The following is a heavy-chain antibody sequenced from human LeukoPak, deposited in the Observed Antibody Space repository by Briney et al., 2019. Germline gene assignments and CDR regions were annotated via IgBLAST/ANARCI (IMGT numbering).Heavy chain of an antibody. CDR3: ARAQGFSLGGSYYYYGMDV. J-gene: IGHJ6*02. V-gene: IGHV1-46*01. CDR2: INPSGGST. D-gene: IGHD1-26*01. CDR1: GYTFTGYY. Sequence: ASVKVSCKASGYTFTGYYMHWVRQAPGQGLEWMGIINPSGGSTSYAQKFQGRVTMTRDTSTSTVYMELSSLRSEDTAVYYCARAQGFSLGGSYYYYGMDVWGQGTTVTVPS.